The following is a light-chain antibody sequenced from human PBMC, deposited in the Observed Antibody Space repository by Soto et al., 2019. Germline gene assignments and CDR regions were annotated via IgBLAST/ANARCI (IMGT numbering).Light chain of an antibody. V-gene: IGKV1-5*01. CDR3: RQYSSYFPT. Sequence: DIQMTQSPSTLSASVGDRVTITCRASQSISSWLAWYQQKPGKAPKLLIYDASDLGSGVPSRFSGSGSGTEFTLSISSLQPDDFATYYCRQYSSYFPTFGQGTKVDIK. J-gene: IGKJ1*01. CDR1: QSISSW. CDR2: DAS.